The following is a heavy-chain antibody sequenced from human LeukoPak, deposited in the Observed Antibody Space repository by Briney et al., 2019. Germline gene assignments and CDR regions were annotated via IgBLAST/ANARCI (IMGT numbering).Heavy chain of an antibody. CDR1: GFTFSHYA. J-gene: IGHJ5*02. V-gene: IGHV3-23*01. Sequence: PGGSLRHSCAVSGFTFSHYAMSWVRQAPGTGVDWVGSLTDSGDATYYADSVKDRLTISSDNSNSTLYLHISGLRDEDTAVYYCARGYSHNSGGWLDPWGQGTLVTVSS. CDR3: ARGYSHNSGGWLDP. CDR2: LTDSGDAT. D-gene: IGHD5-12*01.